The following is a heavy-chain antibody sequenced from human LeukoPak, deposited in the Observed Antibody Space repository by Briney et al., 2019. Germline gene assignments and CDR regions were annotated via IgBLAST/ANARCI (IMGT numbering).Heavy chain of an antibody. CDR1: GDSISSYY. D-gene: IGHD5-24*01. V-gene: IGHV4-59*12. CDR3: ARVGLQVAFDI. J-gene: IGHJ3*02. CDR2: IYYSGST. Sequence: SETLSLTCTVSGDSISSYYWSWIRLPPGKGLDWIAYIYYSGSTNYNPSLKSRVTISVDTSNNQFSLKLSSVTAADTAVYYCARVGLQVAFDIWGQGTMVTVSS.